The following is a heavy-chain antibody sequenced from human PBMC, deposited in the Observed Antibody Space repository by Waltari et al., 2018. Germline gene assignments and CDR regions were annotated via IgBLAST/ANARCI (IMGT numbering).Heavy chain of an antibody. CDR2: VTIDGSST. V-gene: IGHV3-74*01. J-gene: IGHJ4*02. CDR1: GFTFGRYW. CDR3: ARDGHGTVDFDL. Sequence: EVQLVESGGGLVQPGGSLRLSCDASGFTFGRYWMHWVRQAPGKGLVWVSRVTIDGSSTTYADSVKGRFTISRDNARNTLYLRMNSLRAEDTAVYYCARDGHGTVDFDLWGQGTVVTVSS.